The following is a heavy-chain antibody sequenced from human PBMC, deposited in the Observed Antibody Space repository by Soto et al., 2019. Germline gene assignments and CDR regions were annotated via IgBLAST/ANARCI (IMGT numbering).Heavy chain of an antibody. CDR1: GFIFSNYA. Sequence: QVQLVESGGGVVQPGRSLRLSCAASGFIFSNYAMHWVRQAPGQGLEWVALIWSDGSYENYAESVKGRFTISRDNSKNTLYVQMSSLRVEDTAVYFCARGTGSGSFLIDYWGQGTLVTVSS. D-gene: IGHD3-10*01. V-gene: IGHV3-33*01. CDR2: IWSDGSYE. CDR3: ARGTGSGSFLIDY. J-gene: IGHJ4*02.